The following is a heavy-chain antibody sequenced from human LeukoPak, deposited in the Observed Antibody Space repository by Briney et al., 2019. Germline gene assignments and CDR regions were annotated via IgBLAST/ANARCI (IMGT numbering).Heavy chain of an antibody. Sequence: PGGSLRLSFAASGFTFSKYDMHWVRQATEKGREWVSAIGPAGDTYYPGSVKGRFTISRENAKNSLYLQMNSLRTEDTAVYYCARGGSGWTNFDYWGQGSLVTVSS. J-gene: IGHJ4*02. V-gene: IGHV3-13*01. CDR1: GFTFSKYD. CDR2: IGPAGDT. CDR3: ARGGSGWTNFDY. D-gene: IGHD6-19*01.